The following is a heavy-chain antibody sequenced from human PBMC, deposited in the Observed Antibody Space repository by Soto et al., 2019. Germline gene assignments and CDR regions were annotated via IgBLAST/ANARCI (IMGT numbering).Heavy chain of an antibody. J-gene: IGHJ5*02. CDR2: MNPNRGNT. CDR1: GYTFDNKD. V-gene: IGHV1-8*01. CDR3: ARMATSGTLNAFDP. Sequence: ASVKVSYMASGYTFDNKDISLVRQATGQGLEWMRWMNPNRGNTGYAQKFQGRVSMTRNTSITKAYLELNSLRSDDTAIYYCARMATSGTLNAFDPWGQGTLVTVSS.